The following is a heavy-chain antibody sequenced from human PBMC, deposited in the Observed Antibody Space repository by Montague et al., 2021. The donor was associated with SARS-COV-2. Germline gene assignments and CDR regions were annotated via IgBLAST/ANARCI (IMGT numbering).Heavy chain of an antibody. CDR3: ATRTRYPQNDFGF. CDR1: GDSIRNSDYS. D-gene: IGHD2-15*01. V-gene: IGHV4-39*01. J-gene: IGHJ4*02. Sequence: SKTLSLTCTVSGDSIRNSDYSWGWVRQPPGKGLEWIGNIYNGGTTFYXPSLKSRVTIFVDTSKNQFSLKLSSVTAADTAVYYCATRTRYPQNDFGFWGQGTLVTVSS. CDR2: IYNGGTT.